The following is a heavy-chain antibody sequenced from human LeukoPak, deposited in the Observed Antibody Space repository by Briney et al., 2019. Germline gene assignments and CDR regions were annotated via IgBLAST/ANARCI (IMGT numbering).Heavy chain of an antibody. CDR3: ARGGWRFDY. CDR2: IYTSGST. J-gene: IGHJ4*02. D-gene: IGHD5-24*01. V-gene: IGHV4-4*09. CDR1: GGSISSYY. Sequence: PSETLSLTCTVSGGSISSYYWSWIRQPPGKGLEWIGYIYTSGSTNYNSSLKSRVTISVDTSKNQFSLKLSSVTAADTAVYYCARGGWRFDYWGQGTLVTVSS.